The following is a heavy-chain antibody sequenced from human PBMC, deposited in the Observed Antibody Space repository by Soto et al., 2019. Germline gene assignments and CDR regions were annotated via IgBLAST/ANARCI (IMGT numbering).Heavy chain of an antibody. D-gene: IGHD3-3*01. CDR1: CYSFDKNG. Sequence: QVLLVQSGAEVKKPGASLNISCKGSCYSFDKNGISWVRQAPGQGLEWMGWISGDTGHTNYAQKFQGRLSVTTVTSTRTAYMELRSLTSDDTAMYYCARDKGDFTFGPWGQGSLVTVSS. V-gene: IGHV1-18*01. CDR3: ARDKGDFTFGP. CDR2: ISGDTGHT. J-gene: IGHJ5*02.